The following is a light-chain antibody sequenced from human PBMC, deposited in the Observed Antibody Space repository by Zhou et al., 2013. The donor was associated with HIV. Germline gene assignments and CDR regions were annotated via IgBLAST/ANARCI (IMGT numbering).Light chain of an antibody. J-gene: IGLJ1*01. CDR1: SSE. CDR3: QSGGGTLSESV. CDR2: GDN. V-gene: IGLV1-40*01. Sequence: QSVLTQPPSVSGAPGQTVIISCTGSSSEVHWYQQLPGTAPKLLIYGDNYRPSGVPDRFSGSRSGTSASLAITGLQSGDEADYYCQSGGGTLSESVFGPGTKVNVL.